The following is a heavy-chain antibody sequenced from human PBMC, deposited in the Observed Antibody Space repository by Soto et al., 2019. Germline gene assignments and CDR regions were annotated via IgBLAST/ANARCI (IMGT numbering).Heavy chain of an antibody. V-gene: IGHV1-46*01. J-gene: IGHJ5*02. CDR3: ARGNIVVVVAANNWFDP. Sequence: QVQLVQSGAEVKKPGASVKVSCKASGYTFTSYYMHWVRQAPGQGLEWMGIINPSGGSTSYAQKFQGRVTMTRDTSTGTVYMELSSLRSEDTAVYYCARGNIVVVVAANNWFDPWGQGTLVTVSS. CDR2: INPSGGST. CDR1: GYTFTSYY. D-gene: IGHD2-15*01.